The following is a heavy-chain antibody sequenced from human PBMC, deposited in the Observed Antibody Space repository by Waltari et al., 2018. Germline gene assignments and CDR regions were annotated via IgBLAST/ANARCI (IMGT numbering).Heavy chain of an antibody. V-gene: IGHV5-51*01. CDR3: ARERVVGPYYYYMDV. D-gene: IGHD3-3*01. Sequence: EVQLVQSGAEVKKPGESLKISCKGSGYSFTSYWIGWVRQMPGKGLEWMGIIYPGDSETRYSPSFQGQVTISADKSISTAYLQWSSLRAEDTAVYYCARERVVGPYYYYMDVWGKGTTVTISS. CDR1: GYSFTSYW. J-gene: IGHJ6*03. CDR2: IYPGDSET.